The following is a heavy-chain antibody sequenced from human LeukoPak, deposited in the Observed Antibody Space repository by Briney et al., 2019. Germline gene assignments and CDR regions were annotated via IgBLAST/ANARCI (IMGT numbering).Heavy chain of an antibody. CDR2: ISSSSSTI. J-gene: IGHJ6*03. CDR1: GFTFSSYS. Sequence: PGGSLRLSCAASGFTFSSYSMNWVRQAPGKGLEWVSYISSSSSTIYYADSVKGRFTISRDNSKNTLYLQMNSLRVEDTAVYYCAKPGVPAAIYYYMDVWGKGTTVTISS. V-gene: IGHV3-48*01. CDR3: AKPGVPAAIYYYMDV. D-gene: IGHD2-2*01.